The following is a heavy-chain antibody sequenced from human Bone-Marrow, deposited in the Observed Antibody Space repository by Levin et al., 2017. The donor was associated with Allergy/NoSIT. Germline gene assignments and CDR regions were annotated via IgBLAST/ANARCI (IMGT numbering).Heavy chain of an antibody. Sequence: SGPTLVKPTQTLTLTCTFSGFSLSSNGVGVGWIRQAPGKALEWLALIYWDDDKRYSPALKSRPNITKDTSKNQVGLTMTNMAPVDTGTYYWAHHNFWFGEFPFDFWGRGSLVTVSS. CDR2: IYWDDDK. CDR3: AHHNFWFGEFPFDF. CDR1: GFSLSSNGVG. D-gene: IGHD3-10*01. J-gene: IGHJ4*02. V-gene: IGHV2-5*02.